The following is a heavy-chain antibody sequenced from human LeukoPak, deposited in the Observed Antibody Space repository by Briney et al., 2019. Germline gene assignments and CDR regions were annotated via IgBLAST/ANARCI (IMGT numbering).Heavy chain of an antibody. CDR2: INPNSGGT. CDR1: GYTFSGYY. D-gene: IGHD4-17*01. CDR3: ARGTATVTTIPLLV. Sequence: ASVKVSCKASGYTFSGYYMHWVRQAPGQGLEWMGWINPNSGGTKYAQKFQGRVTMTRDTSISTAYMELSRLRSDDTAVYYCARGTATVTTIPLLVWGQGTLVTVSS. J-gene: IGHJ4*02. V-gene: IGHV1-2*02.